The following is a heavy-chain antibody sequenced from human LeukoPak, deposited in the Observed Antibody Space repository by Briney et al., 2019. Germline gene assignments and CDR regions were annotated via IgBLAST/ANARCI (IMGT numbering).Heavy chain of an antibody. J-gene: IGHJ6*03. CDR2: IRYDGSNK. CDR1: GFTFSSYG. Sequence: GGSLRLSCAASGFTFSSYGMHWVRQAPGKGLEWVAFIRYDGSNKYYADSVKGRFTISRDNSKNTLYLRMNSLRAEDTAVYYCAKCPSDYDILTGSIYYYYYYMDVWGKGTTVTISS. V-gene: IGHV3-30*02. CDR3: AKCPSDYDILTGSIYYYYYYMDV. D-gene: IGHD3-9*01.